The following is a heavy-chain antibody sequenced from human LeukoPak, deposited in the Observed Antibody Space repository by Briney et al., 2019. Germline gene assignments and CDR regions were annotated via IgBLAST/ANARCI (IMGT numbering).Heavy chain of an antibody. CDR3: ARGYGTLDV. Sequence: SETLSHTCTVSGGSISSYYWSWIRQPPGKGLEWIGYIYYSGSTNYNPSLKSRVTISVDTSKNQFSLKLNSVTAADTAVYYCARGYGTLDVWGKGTTVTVSS. V-gene: IGHV4-59*01. CDR2: IYYSGST. J-gene: IGHJ6*04. D-gene: IGHD4-17*01. CDR1: GGSISSYY.